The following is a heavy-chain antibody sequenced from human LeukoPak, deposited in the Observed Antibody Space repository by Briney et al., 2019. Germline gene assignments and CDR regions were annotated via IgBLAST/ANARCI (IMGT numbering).Heavy chain of an antibody. J-gene: IGHJ4*02. V-gene: IGHV4-4*07. D-gene: IGHD3-22*01. Sequence: PSETLSLTCTVSGGXISSYYWSWIRQPAGKGLEWIGRIYTSGSTNYNPSLKSRVTMSVDTSKNQFSLKLSSVTAADTAVYYCARGSPGGLLLYYYFDYWGQGTLVTVSS. CDR1: GGXISSYY. CDR3: ARGSPGGLLLYYYFDY. CDR2: IYTSGST.